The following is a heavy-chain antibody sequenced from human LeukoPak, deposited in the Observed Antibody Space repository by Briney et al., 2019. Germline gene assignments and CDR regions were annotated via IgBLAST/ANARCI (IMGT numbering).Heavy chain of an antibody. CDR2: ISAYNGNT. J-gene: IGHJ5*02. V-gene: IGHV1-18*01. D-gene: IGHD2-2*01. CDR1: GYTFTSYG. CDR3: ARDYCSSTSCYPNWFDP. Sequence: ASVKVSCKASGYTFTSYGISWVRQAPGQGLEWMGWISAYNGNTNYAQKLQGRVTKTTDTSTSTAYMELRSLRSDDTAVYYCARDYCSSTSCYPNWFDPWGQGTLVTVSS.